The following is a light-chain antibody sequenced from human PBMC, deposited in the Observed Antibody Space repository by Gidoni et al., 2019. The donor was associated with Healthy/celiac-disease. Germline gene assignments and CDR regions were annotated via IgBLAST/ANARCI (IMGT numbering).Light chain of an antibody. J-gene: IGKJ2*01. CDR2: DAS. V-gene: IGKV3-11*01. CDR3: QQRSNWPPYT. Sequence: EIVLTQSPATLSLSPGERATLSCRASQSVSSYLACYQQNPDQAPRLLIYDASNRATGIPARFSGSGSGTDFTLTISSLEPEDFAVYYCQQRSNWPPYTFGQGTQLEI. CDR1: QSVSSY.